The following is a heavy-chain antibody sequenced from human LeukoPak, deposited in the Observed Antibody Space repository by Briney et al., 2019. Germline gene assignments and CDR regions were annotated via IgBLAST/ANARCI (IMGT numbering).Heavy chain of an antibody. J-gene: IGHJ4*02. CDR2: INHSGST. Sequence: SETLSLTCAVYGGSFSGYYWSWIRQPPGKGLEWIGEINHSGSTNYNPSLKSRVTISVDTSKNQFSLKLSSVTAADTAVYYCARGFSSGYIDYWGQGTLVTVSS. CDR3: ARGFSSGYIDY. CDR1: GGSFSGYY. D-gene: IGHD3-22*01. V-gene: IGHV4-34*01.